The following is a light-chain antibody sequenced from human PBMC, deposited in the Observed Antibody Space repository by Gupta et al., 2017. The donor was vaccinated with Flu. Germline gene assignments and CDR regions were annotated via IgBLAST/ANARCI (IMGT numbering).Light chain of an antibody. V-gene: IGKV1-5*03. Sequence: DIQMTQSPSTLSASVGDRVTITCRASQSISRWLAWHQQKPGKAPKFLIYMASSLEPGVPSRFSGSGSGTEFTLTISSLQPDDFASYYCQQYNSYPRTFGQGTKVEI. CDR2: MAS. CDR1: QSISRW. J-gene: IGKJ1*01. CDR3: QQYNSYPRT.